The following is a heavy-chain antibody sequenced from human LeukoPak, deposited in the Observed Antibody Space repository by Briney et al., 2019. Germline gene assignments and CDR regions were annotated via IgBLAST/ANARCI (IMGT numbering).Heavy chain of an antibody. CDR1: GYFISTGYY. D-gene: IGHD7-27*01. Sequence: SETLSLTCTVSGYFISTGYYWGWIRQSPGKGLEWIGYICHTGSTSYSPSLKSRVTISADTSQNQFSLKLSSVTAADTAVYYCASRKLGNDYWGQGTLVTVSS. CDR2: ICHTGST. J-gene: IGHJ4*02. V-gene: IGHV4-59*01. CDR3: ASRKLGNDY.